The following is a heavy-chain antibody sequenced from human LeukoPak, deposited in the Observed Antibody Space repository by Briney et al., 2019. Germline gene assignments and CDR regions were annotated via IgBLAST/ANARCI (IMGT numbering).Heavy chain of an antibody. CDR2: ISWNSGSI. V-gene: IGHV3-74*01. Sequence: PGGSLRLSCAASGFTFSSYWMHWVRQAPGKGLEWVSGISWNSGSIGYADSVKGRFTISRDNAKNTLYLQMNSLRAEDTAVYYCARASYSSSSTAFDIWGQGTMVTVSS. CDR3: ARASYSSSSTAFDI. J-gene: IGHJ3*02. D-gene: IGHD6-6*01. CDR1: GFTFSSYW.